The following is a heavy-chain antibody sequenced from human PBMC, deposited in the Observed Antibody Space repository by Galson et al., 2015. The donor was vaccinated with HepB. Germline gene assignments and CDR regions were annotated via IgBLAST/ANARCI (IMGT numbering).Heavy chain of an antibody. CDR3: TRDFAEMATDY. CDR1: GFTFSDYR. Sequence: SLRLSCAVSGFTFSDYRMNWVRQALGKGLEWISYISRSSIVIYYADFVKGRFTISRDNAKNLLYLQMNSLTDEDTAVYYCTRDFAEMATDYWGQGTMVTVSS. D-gene: IGHD5-24*01. CDR2: ISRSSIVI. J-gene: IGHJ4*02. V-gene: IGHV3-48*02.